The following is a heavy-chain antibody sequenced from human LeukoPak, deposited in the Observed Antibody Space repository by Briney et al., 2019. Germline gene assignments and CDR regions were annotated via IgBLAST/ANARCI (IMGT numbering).Heavy chain of an antibody. D-gene: IGHD3-10*01. CDR1: GYTFTSYD. CDR3: ARVQRVKFPLKYYFDY. CDR2: MNPNSGNT. Sequence: VASVKVSCKAPGYTFTSYDINWVRQATGQGLEWMGWMNPNSGNTGYAQKFQGRVTMTRSTSLSTAYMELSSLRSEDTAVYCCARVQRVKFPLKYYFDYWGQGTLVTVSS. V-gene: IGHV1-8*01. J-gene: IGHJ4*02.